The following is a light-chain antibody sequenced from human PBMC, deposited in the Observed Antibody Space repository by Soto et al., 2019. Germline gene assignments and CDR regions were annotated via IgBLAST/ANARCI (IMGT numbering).Light chain of an antibody. Sequence: DIVMTQSPDSLAVSLGERATINCKSSQSVLYSSNNKNYLAWYQQKPGQPPKLLIYWASTRESGVPDRFSGSGFGTDFTLTVSSLQAEDVAVYYCQQYCGTPHTFGQGTKLEIK. CDR3: QQYCGTPHT. V-gene: IGKV4-1*01. CDR1: QSVLYSSNNKNY. J-gene: IGKJ2*01. CDR2: WAS.